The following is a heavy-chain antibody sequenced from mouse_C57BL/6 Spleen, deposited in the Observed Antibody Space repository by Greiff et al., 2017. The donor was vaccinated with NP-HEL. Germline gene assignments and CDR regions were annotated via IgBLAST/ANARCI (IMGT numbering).Heavy chain of an antibody. Sequence: VQLQQPGAELVRPGSSVKLSCKASGYTFTSYWMHWVKQRPIQGLEWIGNIDPSDSETHYNQKFKDKATLTVDKSSSTAYMQLSSLTSEDSADYYCARVSNGDYYYAMDYWGQGTSVTVSS. CDR3: ARVSNGDYYYAMDY. J-gene: IGHJ4*01. CDR1: GYTFTSYW. D-gene: IGHD2-5*01. V-gene: IGHV1-52*01. CDR2: IDPSDSET.